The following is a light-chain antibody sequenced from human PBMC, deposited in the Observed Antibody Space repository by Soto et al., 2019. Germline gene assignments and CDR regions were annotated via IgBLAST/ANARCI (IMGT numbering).Light chain of an antibody. CDR2: AAS. CDR1: QSITNY. V-gene: IGKV1-39*01. CDR3: QQSDSYPYT. Sequence: DIQMTQSPSSLSVSVGDRVTITCRASQSITNYLDWYQQKPGKAPKLLVYAASSLQSGVPSRFMANGSGTDFTLTISSLQPEDFATYYCQQSDSYPYTFGQGTKLEIK. J-gene: IGKJ2*01.